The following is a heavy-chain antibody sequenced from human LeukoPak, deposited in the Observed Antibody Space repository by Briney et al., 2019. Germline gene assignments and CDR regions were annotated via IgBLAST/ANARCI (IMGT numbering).Heavy chain of an antibody. CDR3: AREGKDYDILTGYRNWFDP. Sequence: SQTLSLTCTVSGGSISSGGYHWSWIRQHPGKGLEWIGYIYYSGSTYYNPSLKSRVTISVDTSKNQFSLKLSSVTAADTAVYYCAREGKDYDILTGYRNWFDPWGQGTLVTVSS. J-gene: IGHJ5*02. CDR2: IYYSGST. D-gene: IGHD3-9*01. V-gene: IGHV4-31*03. CDR1: GGSISSGGYH.